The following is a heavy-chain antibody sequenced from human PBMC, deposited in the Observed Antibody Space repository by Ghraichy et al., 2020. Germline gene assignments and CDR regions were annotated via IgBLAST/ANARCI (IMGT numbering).Heavy chain of an antibody. V-gene: IGHV3-21*01. D-gene: IGHD6-13*01. CDR1: GFTFSSYS. Sequence: GGSLRLSCAASGFTFSSYSMNWVRQAPGKGLEWVSSISSSSSYIYYADSVKGRFTISRDNAKNSLYLQMNSLRAEDTAVYYCARAGGAAAEEGYYFDYWGQGTLVTVSS. J-gene: IGHJ4*02. CDR2: ISSSSSYI. CDR3: ARAGGAAAEEGYYFDY.